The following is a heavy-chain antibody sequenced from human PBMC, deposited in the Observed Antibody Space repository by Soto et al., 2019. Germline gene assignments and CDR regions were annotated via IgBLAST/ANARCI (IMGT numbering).Heavy chain of an antibody. CDR3: ARSRSGAVADSFES. Sequence: PGGSMRLSCGASGFTFRRHAIHWVRQAPGKGLEWVAVISSDGSTKYYLQSVKGRFTSSRDNSKNTVFLELNSLSYEDTAIYYCARSRSGAVADSFESWGQGTLVTVPP. J-gene: IGHJ4*02. V-gene: IGHV3-30*04. D-gene: IGHD3-10*01. CDR1: GFTFRRHA. CDR2: ISSDGSTK.